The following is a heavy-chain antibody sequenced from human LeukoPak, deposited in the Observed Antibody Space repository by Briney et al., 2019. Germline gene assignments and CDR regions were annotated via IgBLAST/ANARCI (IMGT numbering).Heavy chain of an antibody. CDR3: AKGTGWFGETKYFQH. J-gene: IGHJ1*01. CDR2: ISGSGVSR. D-gene: IGHD3-10*01. Sequence: GGSLRLSCAASGFTFSSYAMNWVRQAPGKGLEWVSVISGSGVSRNYVDSVKGRFTISRDNSKNTLYLQMNSLRAEDTAVYYCAKGTGWFGETKYFQHWGQGTLVTVSS. V-gene: IGHV3-23*01. CDR1: GFTFSSYA.